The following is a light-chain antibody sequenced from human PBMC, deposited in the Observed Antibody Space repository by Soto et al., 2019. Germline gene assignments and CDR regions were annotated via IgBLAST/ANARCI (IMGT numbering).Light chain of an antibody. CDR1: SSNIGAGYD. Sequence: QSVLTQPPSVSGAPGQRVTISCTGSSSNIGAGYDVHWYQQLPGTAPKLLIYGNSNRPSGVPDRFSGSKSGTSASLAITGLQAEDEADYYCQSYDSSLSECVFGTGTKLTVL. CDR3: QSYDSSLSECV. J-gene: IGLJ1*01. CDR2: GNS. V-gene: IGLV1-40*01.